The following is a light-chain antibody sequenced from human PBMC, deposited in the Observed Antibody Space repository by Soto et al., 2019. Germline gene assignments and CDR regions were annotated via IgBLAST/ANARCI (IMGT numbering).Light chain of an antibody. J-gene: IGKJ1*01. CDR3: QQRSNWPPT. CDR1: QSVISY. CDR2: DAS. Sequence: EIVLTQSPATLSLSPGEIATLSCRASQSVISYLAWYQQKPGQAPRLLIYDASNRATGIPARFSGSGSGTDFTLTISSLEPEDVAVYYCQQRSNWPPTFGQGTKVEIK. V-gene: IGKV3-11*01.